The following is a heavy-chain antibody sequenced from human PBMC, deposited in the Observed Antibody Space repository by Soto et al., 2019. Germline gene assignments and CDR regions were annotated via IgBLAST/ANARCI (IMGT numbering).Heavy chain of an antibody. J-gene: IGHJ3*02. CDR1: GGTFSSYA. D-gene: IGHD3-22*01. V-gene: IGHV1-69*01. Sequence: QVQLVQSGAEVKKPGSSVKVSCKASGGTFSSYAISWVRQAPGQGLEWMGGIIPIFGTANYAQKFQGRVTITADESTSTAYMELSSLRSEDTAVYYCARDLALYYYDSSASTGAFDIWGQGTMVTVSS. CDR2: IIPIFGTA. CDR3: ARDLALYYYDSSASTGAFDI.